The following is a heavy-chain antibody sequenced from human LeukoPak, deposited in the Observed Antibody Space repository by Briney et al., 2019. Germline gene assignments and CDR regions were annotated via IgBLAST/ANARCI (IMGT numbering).Heavy chain of an antibody. D-gene: IGHD6-19*01. V-gene: IGHV1-2*04. CDR1: VYTFTDYY. Sequence: GASVKVSCKASVYTFTDYYMHWVRQPPGQGREWMGWINPNSGGTNYAQKFQGWVPMTRDTYIRTAYMELSRLRSDGTAVYYCARVGGEVAGKDYWGQGTLVSVSS. CDR2: INPNSGGT. CDR3: ARVGGEVAGKDY. J-gene: IGHJ4*02.